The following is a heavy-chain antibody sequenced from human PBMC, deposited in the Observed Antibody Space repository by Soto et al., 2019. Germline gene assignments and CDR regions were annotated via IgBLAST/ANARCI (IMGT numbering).Heavy chain of an antibody. J-gene: IGHJ6*03. CDR1: GGSIRSYC. V-gene: IGHV4-59*03. CDR3: AGGGSIVVATRRLMDV. CDR2: ICNSGST. Sequence: QVQLQESGPGLLKPSETLSLTCTVSGGSIRSYCWTWIRQPPGEGLEWIGCICNSGSTNHNPAPKSRVTISVDNQMNQFSLQLSSVTVADTAVYYCAGGGSIVVATRRLMDVWGKGTTVTVSS. D-gene: IGHD3-22*01.